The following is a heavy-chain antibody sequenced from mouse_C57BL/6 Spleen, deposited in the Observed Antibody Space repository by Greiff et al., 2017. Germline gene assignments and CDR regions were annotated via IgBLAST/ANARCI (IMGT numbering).Heavy chain of an antibody. D-gene: IGHD3-3*01. CDR2: ISDGGIYP. CDR1: GFTFSSYA. V-gene: IGHV5-4*01. Sequence: EVQRVESGGGLVKPGGSLKLSCAASGFTFSSYAMSWVRQTPEKRLEWVATISDGGIYPSYPDNVKGRFPNSRDNAKNNLYLQMSHLKSEDTAMYYCARGGTDYFDYWGQGTTLTVSS. CDR3: ARGGTDYFDY. J-gene: IGHJ2*01.